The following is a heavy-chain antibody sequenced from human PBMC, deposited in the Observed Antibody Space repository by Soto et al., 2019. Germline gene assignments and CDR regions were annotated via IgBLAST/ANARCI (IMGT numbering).Heavy chain of an antibody. V-gene: IGHV3-30*18. CDR1: GFTFSSYG. J-gene: IGHJ6*02. CDR2: ISYDGSNK. Sequence: GGSLRLSCAASGFTFSSYGMHWVRQAPGKGLEWVAVISYDGSNKYYADSVKGRFTISRDNSKNTLYLQMDSLRAEDTAVYYCAKDLIAAAGTASSCWGLSRFGMDVWGQGTTVTVSS. CDR3: AKDLIAAAGTASSCWGLSRFGMDV. D-gene: IGHD6-13*01.